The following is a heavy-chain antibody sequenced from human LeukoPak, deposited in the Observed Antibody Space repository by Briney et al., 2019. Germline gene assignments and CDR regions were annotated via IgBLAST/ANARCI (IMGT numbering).Heavy chain of an antibody. CDR1: GGSISSSNW. D-gene: IGHD3-22*01. CDR3: ARGGDSSGYSASPFGY. Sequence: PSETLSLTCAVSGGSISSSNWWSWVRQPPGKGLEWIGEIYHSGSTNYNPSLKSRVTISVDKSKNQFSLKLSSVTAADTAVYYCARGGDSSGYSASPFGYWGQGTLVTVSS. J-gene: IGHJ4*02. V-gene: IGHV4-4*02. CDR2: IYHSGST.